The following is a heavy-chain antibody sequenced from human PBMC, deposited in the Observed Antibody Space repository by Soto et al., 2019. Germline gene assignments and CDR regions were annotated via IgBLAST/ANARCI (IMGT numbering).Heavy chain of an antibody. V-gene: IGHV4-30-4*01. Sequence: PSETLSLTGSVSGGSISRGYYYWRWIRHPPGKGLEWIGNIYYSWNTYYNPSLKSRLIISIDTSKNQFFLKVGAVTAPDTAVYCCAIRSLHGSDVFAQAT. J-gene: IGHJ6*02. CDR3: AIRSLHGSDV. CDR1: GGSISRGYYY. D-gene: IGHD1-26*01. CDR2: IYYSWNT.